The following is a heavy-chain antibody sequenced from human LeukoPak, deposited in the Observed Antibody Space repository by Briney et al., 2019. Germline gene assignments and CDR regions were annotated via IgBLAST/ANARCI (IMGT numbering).Heavy chain of an antibody. Sequence: GGSLRLSCAASGFTFRNNWMTWVRQAPGKGLEWVSYISSSGSTIYYADSVKGRFTISRDNAKNSLYLQMNSLRAEDTAVYYCARDPATVTTGFAYNWFDPWGQGTLVTVSS. V-gene: IGHV3-11*01. CDR1: GFTFRNNW. J-gene: IGHJ5*02. CDR2: ISSSGSTI. CDR3: ARDPATVTTGFAYNWFDP. D-gene: IGHD4-17*01.